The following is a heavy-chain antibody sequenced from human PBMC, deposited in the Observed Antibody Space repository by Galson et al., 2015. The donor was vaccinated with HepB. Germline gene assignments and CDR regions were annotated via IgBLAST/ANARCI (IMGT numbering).Heavy chain of an antibody. CDR2: ISYDGSNK. CDR3: ARAGPGPYQLLFFSYDAFDI. V-gene: IGHV3-30-3*01. J-gene: IGHJ3*02. Sequence: SLRLSCAASGFTFSSYAMHWVRQAPGKGLEWVAVISYDGSNKYYADSVKGRFTISSDNSKNTLYLQMNSLRAEDTAVYYCARAGPGPYQLLFFSYDAFDIWGQGTMVTVSS. D-gene: IGHD2-2*01. CDR1: GFTFSSYA.